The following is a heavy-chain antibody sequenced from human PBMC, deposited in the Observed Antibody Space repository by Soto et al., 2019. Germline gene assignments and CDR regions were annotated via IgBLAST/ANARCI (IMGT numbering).Heavy chain of an antibody. Sequence: ASVKVSCKASGYTFTSYAMHWLRQAPGQRLEWMGWINAGNGNTKYSQKFQGRVTITRDTSASTAYMELSSLRSEDTAVYYCARAGVVFANYYYYMDVWGKGTTVTVSS. CDR1: GYTFTSYA. J-gene: IGHJ6*03. CDR2: INAGNGNT. D-gene: IGHD2-21*01. V-gene: IGHV1-3*01. CDR3: ARAGVVFANYYYYMDV.